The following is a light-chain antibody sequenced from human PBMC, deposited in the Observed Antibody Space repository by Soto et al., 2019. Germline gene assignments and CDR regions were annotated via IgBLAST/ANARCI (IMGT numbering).Light chain of an antibody. V-gene: IGLV1-51*01. CDR1: SSNIGNNY. CDR2: DND. CDR3: GTWDSSLSVVI. J-gene: IGLJ2*01. Sequence: QSVLTQPPSVSAAPGQKVTISCSGSSSNIGNNYVSWYQQLPGTAPKLLIYDNDKRPSGIPDRFSCSRSGTSGTLGITGLQTGDEADYYCGTWDSSLSVVIFGGGTKLTVL.